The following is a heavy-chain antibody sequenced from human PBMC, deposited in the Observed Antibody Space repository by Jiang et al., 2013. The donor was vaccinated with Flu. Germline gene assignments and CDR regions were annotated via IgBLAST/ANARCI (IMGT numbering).Heavy chain of an antibody. CDR1: GGSINSYF. J-gene: IGHJ4*02. Sequence: SGGSINSYFWNWIRQPPGKGLEWIGYMSYSGSTDYNPSLRGRVTMSLDTSTNQFSLKVTSVTAADTAVYYCARDLLSWRAPLGYWGQGFLVTVSS. CDR2: MSYSGST. D-gene: IGHD2/OR15-2a*01. CDR3: ARDLLSWRAPLGY. V-gene: IGHV4-59*01.